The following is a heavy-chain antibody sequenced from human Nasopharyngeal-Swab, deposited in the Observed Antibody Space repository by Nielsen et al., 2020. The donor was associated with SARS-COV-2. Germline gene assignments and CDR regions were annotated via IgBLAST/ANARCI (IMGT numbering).Heavy chain of an antibody. Sequence: GESLKISCAASGFPFRSYRMNWVRQAPGKGLEWVSSISSSSSYIYYADSVKGRFTISRDNAKNSLYLQMNSLRAEDTAVYYCARDIPLHYYGMDVWGQGTTVTVSS. J-gene: IGHJ6*02. D-gene: IGHD2-21*01. CDR3: ARDIPLHYYGMDV. CDR1: GFPFRSYR. CDR2: ISSSSSYI. V-gene: IGHV3-21*01.